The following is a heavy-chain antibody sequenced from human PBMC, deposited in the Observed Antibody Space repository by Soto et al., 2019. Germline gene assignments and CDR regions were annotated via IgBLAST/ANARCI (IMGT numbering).Heavy chain of an antibody. Sequence: QVQLVQSGAEVKKPGSSVKVSCKASADTFNSYSLSWLRQAPGQRLEWMGGITPVFGTADYAPSFEDRLTITADDSTSTVYMELSSLRSDDTAVYYCARSLEGTTVTNWFDPWGQGALVTVSS. D-gene: IGHD4-17*01. V-gene: IGHV1-69*01. CDR2: ITPVFGTA. CDR1: ADTFNSYS. CDR3: ARSLEGTTVTNWFDP. J-gene: IGHJ5*02.